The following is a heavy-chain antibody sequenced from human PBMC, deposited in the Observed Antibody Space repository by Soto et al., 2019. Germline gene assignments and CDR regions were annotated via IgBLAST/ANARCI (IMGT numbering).Heavy chain of an antibody. V-gene: IGHV3-30-3*01. J-gene: IGHJ6*02. CDR2: TSYVGSDK. CDR3: ARPRTSTDYFFYYGMDV. Sequence: GGSLRLSCAASGFTFGRYAMHWVRQAPGKGLEWVSVTSYVGSDKYYADSVRGRFTISRDNSKNTLYLQMDSLTPEDTAVYYCARPRTSTDYFFYYGMDVWGQGTAVTVSS. CDR1: GFTFGRYA.